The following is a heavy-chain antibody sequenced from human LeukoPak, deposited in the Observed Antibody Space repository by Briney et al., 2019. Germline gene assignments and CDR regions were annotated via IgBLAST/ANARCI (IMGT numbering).Heavy chain of an antibody. Sequence: SETLSLTCTVSGGSISSGDYYWSWIRQPPGKGLEWIGYIYYSGSTYYNPSLKSRVTISVDTSKNQFSLKLSSVTAADTAVYYCARQGPRYYYDSSGYYPNWFDPWGQGTLVTVSS. V-gene: IGHV4-30-4*01. CDR1: GGSISSGDYY. CDR3: ARQGPRYYYDSSGYYPNWFDP. CDR2: IYYSGST. D-gene: IGHD3-22*01. J-gene: IGHJ5*02.